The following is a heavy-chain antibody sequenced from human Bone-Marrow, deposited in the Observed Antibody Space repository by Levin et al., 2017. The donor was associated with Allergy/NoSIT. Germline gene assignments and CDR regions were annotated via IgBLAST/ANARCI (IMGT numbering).Heavy chain of an antibody. J-gene: IGHJ4*02. Sequence: LSLPCAASGFTFSNYAMSWVRQAPGKGLEWVSIITANGGNTYYADSVKGRFTISRDNSKNTLFLQMNSLRAEDTAIYYCAKARYNGYGSDYFDYWGQGTLVTVSS. CDR1: GFTFSNYA. CDR2: ITANGGNT. V-gene: IGHV3-23*01. CDR3: AKARYNGYGSDYFDY. D-gene: IGHD5-12*01.